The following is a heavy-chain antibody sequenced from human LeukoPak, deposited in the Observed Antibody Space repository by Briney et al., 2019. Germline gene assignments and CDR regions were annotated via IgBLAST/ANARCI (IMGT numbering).Heavy chain of an antibody. CDR2: IKSKTDGGTT. J-gene: IGHJ4*02. V-gene: IGHV3-15*01. CDR1: GFTLSHAS. D-gene: IGHD6-19*01. Sequence: GGSLTLSCAASGFTLSHASMSWVRQAPGKGLEWVGRIKSKTDGGTTDYAAPVKGRFTISRDDSKNTLYLQMNSLKTEDTAVYYCTTEDASSGWENHYWGQGTLVTVSS. CDR3: TTEDASSGWENHY.